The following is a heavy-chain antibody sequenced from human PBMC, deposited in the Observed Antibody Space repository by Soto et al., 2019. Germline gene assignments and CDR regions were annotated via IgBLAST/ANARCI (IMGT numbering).Heavy chain of an antibody. CDR1: GFTFSSYA. CDR3: ATDYGDYFSAEYFQH. J-gene: IGHJ1*01. D-gene: IGHD4-17*01. CDR2: ISYDGSNK. V-gene: IGHV3-30-3*01. Sequence: QVQLVESGGGVVQPGRSLRLSCAASGFTFSSYAMHWVRQAPGKGLEWVAVISYDGSNKYYADSVKGRFTISRDNSKNTLYLQMNSLRAEDTAVYYCATDYGDYFSAEYFQHWGQGTLVTVSS.